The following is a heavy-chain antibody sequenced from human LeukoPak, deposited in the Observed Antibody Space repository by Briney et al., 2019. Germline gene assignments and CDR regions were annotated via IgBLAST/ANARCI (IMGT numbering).Heavy chain of an antibody. Sequence: GGSLRLSCAASGFTFSSYSMNWVRQAPGKGLEWVSSISSSSYIYYADSVKGRFTISRDNAKNSLYLQMNSLRAEDTAVYYCARARYYYDRDAFDIWGQGTMVTVSS. D-gene: IGHD3-22*01. CDR2: ISSSSYI. V-gene: IGHV3-21*01. J-gene: IGHJ3*02. CDR1: GFTFSSYS. CDR3: ARARYYYDRDAFDI.